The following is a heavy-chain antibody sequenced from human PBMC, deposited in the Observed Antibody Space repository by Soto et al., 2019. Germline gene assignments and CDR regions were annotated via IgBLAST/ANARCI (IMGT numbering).Heavy chain of an antibody. CDR1: GFIFSNAW. CDR2: IKSKADGGTT. CDR3: TTDADINIPLVRFDD. D-gene: IGHD3-9*01. Sequence: GGSLRLSCAASGFIFSNAWINWVRQAPGKGLEWVGRIKSKADGGTTDFAAPVKGRFAISRDDSKNMMYMEMSSLRTEDTAVYYCTTDADINIPLVRFDDWGNGTLVPVAS. J-gene: IGHJ4*01. V-gene: IGHV3-15*07.